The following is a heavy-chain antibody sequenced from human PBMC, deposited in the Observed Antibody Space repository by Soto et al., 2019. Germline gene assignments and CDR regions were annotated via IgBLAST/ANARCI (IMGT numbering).Heavy chain of an antibody. CDR2: INAGNGNT. Sequence: ASVKVSCKASGYTFTSYAMHWVRHAPGQRLEWMGWINAGNGNTKYSQKFQGRVTITRDTSASTAYMELSSLRSEDTAVYYCARDRIAAAGTRWFDPWGQGTLVTAPQ. CDR3: ARDRIAAAGTRWFDP. D-gene: IGHD6-13*01. V-gene: IGHV1-3*01. CDR1: GYTFTSYA. J-gene: IGHJ5*02.